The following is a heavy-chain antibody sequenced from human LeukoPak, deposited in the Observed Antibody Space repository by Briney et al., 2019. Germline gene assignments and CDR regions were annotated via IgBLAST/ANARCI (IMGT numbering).Heavy chain of an antibody. V-gene: IGHV4-31*02. J-gene: IGHJ4*02. D-gene: IGHD1-26*01. CDR2: IYYSGST. Sequence: SETLSLTCIVSGGSLSSPNYYWSWIRQHPGKGLEWIGYIYYSGSTYYNPSLKSRVTISVDTSKNQFSLKLSSVTAADTAVYYCARVQSSGSYRHFDYWGQGTLVTVSS. CDR3: ARVQSSGSYRHFDY. CDR1: GGSLSSPNYY.